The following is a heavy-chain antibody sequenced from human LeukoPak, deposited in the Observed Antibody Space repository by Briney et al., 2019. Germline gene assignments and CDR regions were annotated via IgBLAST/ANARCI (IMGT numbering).Heavy chain of an antibody. CDR2: MKQDGSEK. CDR1: GFTFSIYW. J-gene: IGHJ4*02. D-gene: IGHD3-10*01. CDR3: ARGGVDYYGSGTYYLMYYFDY. Sequence: GGSLRLSCAASGFTFSIYWMSWVRQAPGKGLEWVANMKQDGSEKYYVDSVKGRFTISRDNAKNSLYLQMNSLRAEDTAVYFCARGGVDYYGSGTYYLMYYFDYWGQGALVTVSS. V-gene: IGHV3-7*03.